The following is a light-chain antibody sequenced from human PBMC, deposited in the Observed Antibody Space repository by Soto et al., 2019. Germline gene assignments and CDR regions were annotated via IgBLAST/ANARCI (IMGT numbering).Light chain of an antibody. CDR1: TSDVGGYIS. V-gene: IGLV2-14*01. CDR2: EVS. J-gene: IGLJ1*01. CDR3: SSYIGSSTLEV. Sequence: QSVLTQPASVSGSPGQSVTISCTGTTSDVGGYISVSWYQQHPGKAPKLMIYEVSNRPSGVSNRFSGSKSGDTASLTISGLQAEDEADYYCSSYIGSSTLEVFGSGTKLTVL.